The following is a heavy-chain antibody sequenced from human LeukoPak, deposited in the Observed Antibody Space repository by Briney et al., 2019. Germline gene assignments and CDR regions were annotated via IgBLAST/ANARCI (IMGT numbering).Heavy chain of an antibody. CDR2: ISGSGGST. J-gene: IGHJ6*02. CDR1: RLTFSSYN. V-gene: IGHV3-23*01. Sequence: VGSLRLSCAASRLTFSSYNMNWVRQAPGKGLEWVSGISGSGGSTDFAASVKGRFTISRDNSRNTLYLQMNSLRGEDTAVYYCAKGDVVVVGASYGMDVWGQGTTVTVSS. D-gene: IGHD2-15*01. CDR3: AKGDVVVVGASYGMDV.